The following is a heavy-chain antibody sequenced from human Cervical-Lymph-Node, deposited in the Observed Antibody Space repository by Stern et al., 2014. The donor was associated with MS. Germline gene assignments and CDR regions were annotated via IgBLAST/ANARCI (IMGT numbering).Heavy chain of an antibody. CDR1: GFTFSSYG. CDR3: ARDYEDTSMLFDH. J-gene: IGHJ4*02. V-gene: IGHV3-30*03. D-gene: IGHD2-8*01. Sequence: QVQLVQSGGAVVQPGRSLRLSCAASGFTFSSYGMHWGRQAPGKGLEWVTVISYDGNHKYYAASVKGRFTIARDNSKNTLHLQMNSVTPDDTAIYYCARDYEDTSMLFDHWGQGTLVTVSS. CDR2: ISYDGNHK.